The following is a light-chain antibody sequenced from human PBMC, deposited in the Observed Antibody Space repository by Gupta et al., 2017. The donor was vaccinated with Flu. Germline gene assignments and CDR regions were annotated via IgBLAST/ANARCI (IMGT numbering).Light chain of an antibody. CDR1: QSVSSN. CDR2: GAS. Sequence: ELVMTQSPATLSVSPGERATLSCRASQSVSSNVAWYQQKPGQAPRLLIYGASTRATGIPARFSGSGSGTELTLTISSLQSEDFAVYYCQQYNNWPRTFGQGTKVEIK. J-gene: IGKJ1*01. CDR3: QQYNNWPRT. V-gene: IGKV3-15*01.